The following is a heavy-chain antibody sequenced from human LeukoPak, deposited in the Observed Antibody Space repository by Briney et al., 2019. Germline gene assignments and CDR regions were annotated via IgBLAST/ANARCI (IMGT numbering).Heavy chain of an antibody. CDR3: ARLAVAGTRFDY. V-gene: IGHV1-2*02. Sequence: ASVKVSCKASGYTFTGYYMHWVRQAPGQELEWMGWLSPNSGDTKFAQKFQGRVTMTTGTSTSTAYMELRSLRSDDTAVYYCARLAVAGTRFDYWGQGTLVTVSS. CDR1: GYTFTGYY. J-gene: IGHJ4*02. D-gene: IGHD6-19*01. CDR2: LSPNSGDT.